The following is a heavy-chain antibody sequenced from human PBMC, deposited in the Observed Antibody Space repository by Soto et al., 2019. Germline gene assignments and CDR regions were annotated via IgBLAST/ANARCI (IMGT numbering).Heavy chain of an antibody. CDR2: INPSGGST. Sequence: ASVKVSCKASGYTFTSYYMHWVRQAPGQGLEWMGIINPSGGSTSYAQKFQGRVTMTRDTSTSTVYMELSSLRSEDTAVYYCARDLLELPRITYYMDVWGKGTTVTV. J-gene: IGHJ6*03. D-gene: IGHD1-7*01. CDR3: ARDLLELPRITYYMDV. CDR1: GYTFTSYY. V-gene: IGHV1-46*03.